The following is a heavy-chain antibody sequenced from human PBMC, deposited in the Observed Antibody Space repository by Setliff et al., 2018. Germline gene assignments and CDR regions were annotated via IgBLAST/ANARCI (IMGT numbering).Heavy chain of an antibody. CDR1: STSLVG. Sequence: GPTLVNPTQTLTLTCTFSSTSLVGVGWIRQPPGKALEWLALIYWNDDKRYSPSLKSRLTITKDTSKNQAVLTMTNMDPVDTATYYCAHKYGDYVRYFQHWGQGTLVTVSS. CDR2: IYWNDDK. D-gene: IGHD4-17*01. CDR3: AHKYGDYVRYFQH. V-gene: IGHV2-5*01. J-gene: IGHJ1*01.